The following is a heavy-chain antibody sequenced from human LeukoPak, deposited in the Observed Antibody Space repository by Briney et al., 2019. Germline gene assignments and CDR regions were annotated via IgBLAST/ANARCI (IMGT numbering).Heavy chain of an antibody. CDR3: ARGYSYGQRFDY. CDR1: GGSFSGYY. V-gene: IGHV4-34*01. D-gene: IGHD5-18*01. Sequence: SETLSLTCADYGGSFSGYYWSWIRQPPGKGLEWIGEINHSGSTNYNPSLKSRVTISVDTSKNQFSLKLSSVTAADTAVYYCARGYSYGQRFDYWGQGTLVTVSS. J-gene: IGHJ4*02. CDR2: INHSGST.